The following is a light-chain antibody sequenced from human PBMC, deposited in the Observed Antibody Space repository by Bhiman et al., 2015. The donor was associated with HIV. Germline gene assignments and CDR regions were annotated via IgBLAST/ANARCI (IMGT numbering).Light chain of an antibody. CDR2: DVT. V-gene: IGLV2-14*03. CDR3: TSYTSSITVL. CDR1: SSDIGGYNY. Sequence: QSALAQPASVSGSPGQSIAISCTGSSSDIGGYNYVSWYQQHPGKAPRLLIYDVTNRPSGVSDRFSASKSGNTASLTISGLQAEDEADYYCTSYTSSITVLFGGGTKLTVL. J-gene: IGLJ2*01.